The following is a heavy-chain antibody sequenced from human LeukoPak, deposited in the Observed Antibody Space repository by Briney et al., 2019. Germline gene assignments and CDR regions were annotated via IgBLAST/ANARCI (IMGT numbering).Heavy chain of an antibody. V-gene: IGHV4-59*01. CDR3: AREGSERYFDL. CDR2: IYYTGST. J-gene: IGHJ2*01. Sequence: SETLSLTCTVSGGSIRSYYWSWIRQPPGKGLEWIGYIYYTGSTNYNPSLKSRVTISVDTSKNQFSLKLSSVTAADTAVYYCAREGSERYFDLWGRGTLVTVSS. CDR1: GGSIRSYY.